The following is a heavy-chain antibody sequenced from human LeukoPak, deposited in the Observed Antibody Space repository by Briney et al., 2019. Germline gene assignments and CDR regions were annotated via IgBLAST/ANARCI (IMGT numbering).Heavy chain of an antibody. Sequence: SETLSLTCAVSGDSINSYYWTWIRQPPGKGLEWIGDIYYSGNTNYSPSLKSRVTISVDTSKNQFSLKLSSVTAADTAVYYCARIESYYYGSGSYYIDPWGQGTLVTVSS. CDR1: GDSINSYY. CDR3: ARIESYYYGSGSYYIDP. V-gene: IGHV4-59*12. D-gene: IGHD3-10*01. J-gene: IGHJ5*02. CDR2: IYYSGNT.